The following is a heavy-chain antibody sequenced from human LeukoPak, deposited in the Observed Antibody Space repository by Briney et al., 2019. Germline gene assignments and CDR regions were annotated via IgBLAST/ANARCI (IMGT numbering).Heavy chain of an antibody. V-gene: IGHV3-30*02. CDR1: GFTFSSYG. Sequence: GGSLRLSCAASGFTFSSYGMHWVRQAPGKGLEWVAFIRYDGSNKYYADSVKGRFTISRDNSKSTLYLQMNSLRAEDTAVYYCAGQDDSSGGGGFDPWGQGTLVTVSS. D-gene: IGHD3-22*01. CDR3: AGQDDSSGGGGFDP. J-gene: IGHJ5*02. CDR2: IRYDGSNK.